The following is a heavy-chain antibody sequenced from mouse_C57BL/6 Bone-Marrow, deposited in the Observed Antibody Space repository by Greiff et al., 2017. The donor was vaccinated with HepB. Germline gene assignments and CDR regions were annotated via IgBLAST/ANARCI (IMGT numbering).Heavy chain of an antibody. Sequence: QVQLQQPGAELVKPGASVKLSCKASGYTFTSYWMHWVKQRPGQGLEWIGMIHPNSGSTNYNEKFKSKATLTVDKSSSTAYMQLSSLTSEDSAVYYCARSCYGSSYAYYAMDYWGQGTSVTVSS. CDR3: ARSCYGSSYAYYAMDY. CDR2: IHPNSGST. CDR1: GYTFTSYW. J-gene: IGHJ4*01. V-gene: IGHV1-64*01. D-gene: IGHD1-1*01.